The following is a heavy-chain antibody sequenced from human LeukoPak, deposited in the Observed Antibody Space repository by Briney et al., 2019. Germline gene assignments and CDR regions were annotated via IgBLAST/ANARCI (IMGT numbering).Heavy chain of an antibody. CDR3: AKSPPHDFWSGYPYYYYYYMDV. CDR1: GFTFSSYA. CDR2: ISGSGGST. J-gene: IGHJ6*03. Sequence: GGSLRLSCAASGFTFSSYAMSWVRQAPGQGLEWVSAISGSGGSTYYADSVKDRFTISRDNSKNTLYLQMNSLRAEDTAVYYCAKSPPHDFWSGYPYYYYYYMDVWGKGTTVTVSS. V-gene: IGHV3-23*01. D-gene: IGHD3-3*01.